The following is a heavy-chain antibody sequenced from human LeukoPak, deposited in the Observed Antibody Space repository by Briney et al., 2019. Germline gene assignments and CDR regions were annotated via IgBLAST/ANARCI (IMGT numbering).Heavy chain of an antibody. V-gene: IGHV7-4-1*02. CDR2: INTKTGNP. D-gene: IGHD1-1*01. CDR3: ARRVEGHAFDI. Sequence: ASVKVSCKASGYTFYSHGMNWVRQAPGQGLEWMGWINTKTGNPTYAQGFTGRFVFSLDTSVSTAYLEISSLKADDTAVYFCARRVEGHAFDIWGQGTMVTVSS. J-gene: IGHJ3*02. CDR1: GYTFYSHG.